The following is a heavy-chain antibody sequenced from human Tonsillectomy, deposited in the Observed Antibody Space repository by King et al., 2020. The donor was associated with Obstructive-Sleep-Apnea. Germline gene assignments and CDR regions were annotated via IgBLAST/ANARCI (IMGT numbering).Heavy chain of an antibody. D-gene: IGHD3/OR15-3a*01. V-gene: IGHV4-38-2*02. J-gene: IGHJ4*02. CDR3: SRVQNNMDWSYFDY. Sequence: VQLQESGPGLVKSSETLSLTCTVSGYSINIGYYWAWIRQPPGKGLEWIGNVYHNDIPYFNPSLKSRVTISVDTSKNQFSLRLSSVTAADTAIYYCSRVQNNMDWSYFDYWGQGTLVTVSS. CDR1: GYSINIGYY. CDR2: VYHNDIP.